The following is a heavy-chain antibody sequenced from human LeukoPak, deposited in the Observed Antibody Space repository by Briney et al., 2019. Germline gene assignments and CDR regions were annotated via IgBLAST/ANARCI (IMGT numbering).Heavy chain of an antibody. CDR1: GGSISSSSYY. CDR2: IYYSGSA. V-gene: IGHV4-39*01. D-gene: IGHD1-26*01. J-gene: IGHJ4*02. CDR3: ARLHGGSYLYYFDY. Sequence: SETLSLTCTVSGGSISSSSYYWGWIRQPPGKGLEWIGSIYYSGSAYYNPSLKSRVTISVDTSKNQFSLKLSSVTAADTAVYYCARLHGGSYLYYFDYWGQGTLVTVSS.